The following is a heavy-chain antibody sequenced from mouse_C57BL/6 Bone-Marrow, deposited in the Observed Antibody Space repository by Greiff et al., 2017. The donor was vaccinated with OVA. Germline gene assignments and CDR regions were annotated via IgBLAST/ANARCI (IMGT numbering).Heavy chain of an antibody. CDR3: AKHGGNEDDYYAMDY. J-gene: IGHJ4*01. CDR2: IWGGGSA. D-gene: IGHD2-1*01. V-gene: IGHV2-9*01. CDR1: GFSLTSYG. Sequence: VKLMESGPGLVAPSQSLSISCSVSGFSLTSYGVDWVRQPPGQGLEWLGVIWGGGSANYNSALMSRLGTRKDNSKSQVFRKVNSLQTDDTAMYYCAKHGGNEDDYYAMDYWGQGTSVTVSS.